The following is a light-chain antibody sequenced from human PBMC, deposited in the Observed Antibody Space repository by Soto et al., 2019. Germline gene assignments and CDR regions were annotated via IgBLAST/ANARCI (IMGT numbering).Light chain of an antibody. CDR3: SSYTTISTFV. J-gene: IGLJ1*01. V-gene: IGLV2-14*01. CDR2: DVS. Sequence: QSVLTQPASVSGSPGQSITISCTGTSSDIGGYNYVSWYQQHPGKAPKLMIYDVSDRPSGVSNRFSGSKSGNTASLTISGLQAEDEGDCFCSSYTTISTFVFGSGTKVTVL. CDR1: SSDIGGYNY.